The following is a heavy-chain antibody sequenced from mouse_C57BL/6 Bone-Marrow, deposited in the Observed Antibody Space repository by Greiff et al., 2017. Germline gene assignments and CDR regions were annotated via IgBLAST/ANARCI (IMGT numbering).Heavy chain of an antibody. CDR1: GFTFSDYY. J-gene: IGHJ4*01. D-gene: IGHD1-1*02. CDR3: ARHPYGSYAMDY. V-gene: IGHV5-12*01. Sequence: EVKLMESGGGLVQPGGSLKLSCAASGFTFSDYYMYWVRQTPEKRLEWVAYISNGGGSTYYPDTVKGRFPISRDNAKNTLYLQMSRLKSEDTAMYYCARHPYGSYAMDYWGQGTSVTVSS. CDR2: ISNGGGST.